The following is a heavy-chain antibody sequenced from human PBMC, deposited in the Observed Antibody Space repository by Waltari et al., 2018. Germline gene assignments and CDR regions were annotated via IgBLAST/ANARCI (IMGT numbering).Heavy chain of an antibody. J-gene: IGHJ4*02. D-gene: IGHD3-3*01. CDR1: GFTFSSYS. CDR2: ISSSSSYI. V-gene: IGHV3-21*01. CDR3: AREGGGITIFGVVINSAVDY. Sequence: EVQLVESGGGLVKPGGSLRLSCAASGFTFSSYSMNWVRQAPGKGLEWVSSISSSSSYIYYADSVKGRFTISRDNAKNSLYLQMNSLRAEDTAVYYCAREGGGITIFGVVINSAVDYWGQGTLVTVSS.